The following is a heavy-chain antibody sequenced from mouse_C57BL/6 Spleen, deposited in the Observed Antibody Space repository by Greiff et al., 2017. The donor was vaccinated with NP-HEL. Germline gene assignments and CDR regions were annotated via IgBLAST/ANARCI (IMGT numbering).Heavy chain of an antibody. D-gene: IGHD2-2*01. CDR2: INPSNGGT. Sequence: VQLQQSGPELVKPGASVKLSCKASGYTFTSYWMHWVKQRPGQGLEWIGNINPSNGGTNYNEKFKSKATLTVDKSSSTAYMQLSSRTSEDSAVYYCARGIYYGDDYCAMDYGGQGTSVTVAS. V-gene: IGHV1-53*01. CDR1: GYTFTSYW. J-gene: IGHJ4*01. CDR3: ARGIYYGDDYCAMDY.